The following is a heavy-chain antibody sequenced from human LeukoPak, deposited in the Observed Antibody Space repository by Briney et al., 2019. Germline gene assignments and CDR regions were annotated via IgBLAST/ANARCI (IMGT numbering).Heavy chain of an antibody. CDR1: GYTFTSYD. CDR3: AIAAAGTRVPSIYYYYGMDV. V-gene: IGHV1-8*01. Sequence: APVKVSCKASGYTFTSYDINWVRQATGQGLEWMGWMNPNSGNTGYAQKFQGRVTMTRNTSISTAYMELSSLRSEDTAVYYCAIAAAGTRVPSIYYYYGMDVWGQGTTVTVSS. J-gene: IGHJ6*02. D-gene: IGHD6-13*01. CDR2: MNPNSGNT.